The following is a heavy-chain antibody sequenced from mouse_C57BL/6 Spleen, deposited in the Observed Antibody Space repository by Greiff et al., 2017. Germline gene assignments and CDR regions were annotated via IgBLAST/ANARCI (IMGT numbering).Heavy chain of an antibody. Sequence: EVQLQESVAELVRPGASVKLSCTASGFHIKNTYMHWVKQRPEQGLEWIGRIDPANGNTKYAPKFQGKATITADTSSNTAYLQLSSLTSEDTAIYYCARMVTTDFDYWGQGTTLTVSS. V-gene: IGHV14-3*01. CDR1: GFHIKNTY. D-gene: IGHD2-2*01. J-gene: IGHJ2*01. CDR2: IDPANGNT. CDR3: ARMVTTDFDY.